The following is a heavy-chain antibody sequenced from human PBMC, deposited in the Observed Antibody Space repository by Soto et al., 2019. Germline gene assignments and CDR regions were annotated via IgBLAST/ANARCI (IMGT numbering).Heavy chain of an antibody. D-gene: IGHD2-8*01. CDR1: GGSISSGGYY. CDR3: AREIVLMVYIDY. CDR2: IYYSGST. Sequence: PSETLSLTCTVSGGSISSGGYYWSWIRQHPGKGLEWIGYIYYSGSTYYNPSLKSRVTISVDTSKNQSSLKLSSVTAADTAVYYCAREIVLMVYIDYWGQGTLVTVSS. V-gene: IGHV4-31*03. J-gene: IGHJ4*02.